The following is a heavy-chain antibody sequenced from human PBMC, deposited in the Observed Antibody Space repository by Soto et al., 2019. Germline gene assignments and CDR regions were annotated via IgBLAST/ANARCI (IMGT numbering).Heavy chain of an antibody. V-gene: IGHV3-11*06. D-gene: IGHD2-15*01. Sequence: GGSLRLSCAVSGFTFGGSYMSWIRQAPGKGLEWLSYISPGSRYPAYADSVKGRFTISRDNAKRSLYLQMTSLTAEDTAIYYCVRGGGGGLFDPWGQGTMVTVSS. CDR3: VRGGGGGLFDP. CDR2: ISPGSRYP. J-gene: IGHJ5*02. CDR1: GFTFGGSY.